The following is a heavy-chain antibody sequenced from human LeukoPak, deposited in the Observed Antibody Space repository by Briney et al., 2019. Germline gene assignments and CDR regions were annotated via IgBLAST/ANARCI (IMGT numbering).Heavy chain of an antibody. CDR1: GYSFTSYW. J-gene: IGHJ4*02. Sequence: GESLKISCKGSGYSFTSYWISWVRLMPGKGLEWMGRIDPSDSYTNYSPSFQGHVTISADKSISTAYLQWSSLKASATAMYYCARHDAVVAAAGTGYWGQGTLVTVSS. V-gene: IGHV5-10-1*01. D-gene: IGHD6-13*01. CDR2: IDPSDSYT. CDR3: ARHDAVVAAAGTGY.